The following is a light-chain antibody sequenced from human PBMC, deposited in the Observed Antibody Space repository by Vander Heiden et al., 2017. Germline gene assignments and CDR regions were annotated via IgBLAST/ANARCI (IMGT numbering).Light chain of an antibody. CDR3: ATWDDSLTCPV. CDR1: SSNIGSNA. Sequence: QSVLTQQPTASGTPGQSVTIPCAGGSSNIGSNAVNWYQHLPGAAPKLLIYTNYQRPSGVPDRFSGSKSGTSASLAISGLQSEDEAEYYCATWDDSLTCPVFGGGTKLTVL. V-gene: IGLV1-44*01. CDR2: TNY. J-gene: IGLJ3*02.